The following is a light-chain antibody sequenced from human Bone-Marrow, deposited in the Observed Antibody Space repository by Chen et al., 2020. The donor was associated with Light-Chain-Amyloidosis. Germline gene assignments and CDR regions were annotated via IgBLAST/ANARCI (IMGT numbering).Light chain of an antibody. CDR2: RDT. J-gene: IGLJ2*01. CDR3: QSADSSGTYEVI. CDR1: DLPTKY. V-gene: IGLV3-25*03. Sequence: SYELTQPPSVSVSPGQTARITCSGDDLPTKYAYWYQQKPGQAPVLVIHRDTERPSGISERFSGSNSGKTATLTISGVRGEDEGDYHCQSADSSGTYEVIFGGGTKLTVL.